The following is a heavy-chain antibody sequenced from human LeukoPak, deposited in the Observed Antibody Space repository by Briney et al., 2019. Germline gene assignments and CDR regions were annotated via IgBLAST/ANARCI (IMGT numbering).Heavy chain of an antibody. CDR1: GGSIKSYY. V-gene: IGHV4-59*08. Sequence: PPETLSLTCSVSGGSIKSYYWSWIRQPPGKGLEWIGYIYYSGSADYNPSLKSRVTISVDTSKNQFSLKLSSVTAADTAVYYCARRGYSYGIFDYWGQGTLVTVSS. CDR3: ARRGYSYGIFDY. CDR2: IYYSGSA. D-gene: IGHD5-18*01. J-gene: IGHJ4*02.